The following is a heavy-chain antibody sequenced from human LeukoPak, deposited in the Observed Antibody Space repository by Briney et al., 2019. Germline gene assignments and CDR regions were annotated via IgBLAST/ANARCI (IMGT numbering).Heavy chain of an antibody. CDR1: GFTFSSYS. CDR3: ASTPMGTYYFDY. Sequence: PGGSLRLSCAASGFTFSSYSMNWVRQAPGKGLDWVSVIYSGGNTYYADSVKGRFTISRDNSKNTLYLQMNSLSAEDTAIYYCASTPMGTYYFDYWGQGALVTVSS. D-gene: IGHD7-27*01. CDR2: IYSGGNT. J-gene: IGHJ4*02. V-gene: IGHV3-53*01.